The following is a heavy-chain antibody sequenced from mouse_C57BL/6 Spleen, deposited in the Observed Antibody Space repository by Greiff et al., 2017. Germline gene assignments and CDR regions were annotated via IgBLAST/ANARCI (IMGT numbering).Heavy chain of an antibody. Sequence: EVQLQQSGPELVKPGASVKISCKASGYTFTDYYMNWVKQSHGKSLEWIGDINPNNGGTSYNQKFKGKATLTVDKSSSTAYMELRSLTSEDSAVYYCARSSYGNLFAYWGQGTLVTVSA. V-gene: IGHV1-26*01. D-gene: IGHD2-10*01. CDR3: ARSSYGNLFAY. CDR2: INPNNGGT. CDR1: GYTFTDYY. J-gene: IGHJ3*01.